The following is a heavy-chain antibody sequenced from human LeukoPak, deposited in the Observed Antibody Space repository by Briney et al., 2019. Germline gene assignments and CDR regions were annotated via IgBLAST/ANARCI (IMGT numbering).Heavy chain of an antibody. D-gene: IGHD1-1*01. CDR2: IYYSGST. CDR3: ARRNWRRGFDY. J-gene: IGHJ4*02. CDR1: GGSFSGYY. V-gene: IGHV4-59*08. Sequence: SETLSLTCAVYGGSFSGYYWSWIRQPPGKGLEWIGYIYYSGSTNYNPSLKSRVTISVDTSKNQFSLKLSSVTAADTAVYYCARRNWRRGFDYWGQGTLVTVSS.